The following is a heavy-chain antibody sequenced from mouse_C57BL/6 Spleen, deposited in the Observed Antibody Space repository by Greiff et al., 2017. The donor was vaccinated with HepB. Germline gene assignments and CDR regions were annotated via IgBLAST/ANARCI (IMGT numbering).Heavy chain of an antibody. CDR1: GYTFTSYW. CDR2: IHPNSGST. Sequence: QVHVKQPGAELVKPGASVKLSCKASGYTFTSYWMHWVKQRPGQGLEWIGMIHPNSGSTNYNEKFKSKATLTVDKSSSTAYMQLSSLTSEDSAVYYCAREDYGNYSNFDVWGTGTTVTVSS. V-gene: IGHV1-64*01. J-gene: IGHJ1*03. D-gene: IGHD2-1*01. CDR3: AREDYGNYSNFDV.